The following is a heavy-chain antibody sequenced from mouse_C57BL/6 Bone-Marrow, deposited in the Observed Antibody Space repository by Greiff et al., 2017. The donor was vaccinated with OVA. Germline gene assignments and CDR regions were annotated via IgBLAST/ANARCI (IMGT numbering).Heavy chain of an antibody. J-gene: IGHJ3*01. CDR2: IDPETGGT. D-gene: IGHD1-1*01. V-gene: IGHV1-15*01. CDR3: TKSDYYDSPWFAY. Sequence: VKLMESGAELVRPGASVTLSCKASGYTFTDYEMHWVKQTPVHGLEWIGAIDPETGGTAYNQKFKGKAILTADKSSSTAYMELRSLTSEDSAVYYCTKSDYYDSPWFAYWGQGTLVTVSA. CDR1: GYTFTDYE.